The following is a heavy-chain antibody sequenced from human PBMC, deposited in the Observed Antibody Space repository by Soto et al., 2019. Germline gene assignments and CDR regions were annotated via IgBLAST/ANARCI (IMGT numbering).Heavy chain of an antibody. J-gene: IGHJ4*02. D-gene: IGHD5-12*01. CDR1: GVTFNRQD. CDR2: IIPMFGTP. V-gene: IGHV1-69*13. Sequence: ASVKVSCKASGVTFNRQDMRWVRQAPGQGLEWMGGIIPMFGTPHYAEKFQDRVTITADESTGTAYLELSSLTSEDTAVYYCEKSAGRDGYRFDYWGPGTLVTVSS. CDR3: EKSAGRDGYRFDY.